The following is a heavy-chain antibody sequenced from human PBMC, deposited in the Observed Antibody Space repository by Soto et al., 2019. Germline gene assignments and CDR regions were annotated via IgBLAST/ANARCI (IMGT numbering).Heavy chain of an antibody. Sequence: PSETLSLTCTVSGGSISSYYWSWIRQPAGKGLEWIGRIYASGSTNYNPSLKSRVTMSVDTSKNQFSLKLSSVTAADTAVYYCARDPIAVAGTLDAFDIWGQGTMVTVSS. CDR3: ARDPIAVAGTLDAFDI. J-gene: IGHJ3*02. D-gene: IGHD6-19*01. V-gene: IGHV4-4*07. CDR1: GGSISSYY. CDR2: IYASGST.